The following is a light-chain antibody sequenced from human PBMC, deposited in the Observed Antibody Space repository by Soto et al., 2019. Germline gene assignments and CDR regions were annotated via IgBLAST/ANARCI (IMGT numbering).Light chain of an antibody. Sequence: DIVMTQSPDSLAVSPGERATLSCRASQSVDSNLAWYQQKPGQAPRLLIYGASTRATGIPARFSGRGSGTEFTLTISSLQSEDFAVYYCQQYINRRTFGQGTKVEIK. CDR3: QQYINRRT. V-gene: IGKV3-15*01. CDR2: GAS. J-gene: IGKJ1*01. CDR1: QSVDSN.